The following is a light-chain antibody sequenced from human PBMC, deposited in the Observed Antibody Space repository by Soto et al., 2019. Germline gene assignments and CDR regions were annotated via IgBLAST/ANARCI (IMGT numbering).Light chain of an antibody. CDR1: QNIGRF. CDR2: VAS. CDR3: QQCFTTPLT. V-gene: IGKV1-39*01. J-gene: IGKJ4*01. Sequence: DIQMTQSPSSLSASVGDRVTITCRASQNIGRFLNWHQQKPGKTPNVLINVASTLRSGVPSRFSGSGSGTDFNLTINSLQPEDFATYFCQQCFTTPLTFGGGTKVDIK.